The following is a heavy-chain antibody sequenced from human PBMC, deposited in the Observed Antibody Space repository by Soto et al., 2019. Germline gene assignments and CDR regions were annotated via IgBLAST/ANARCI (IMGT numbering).Heavy chain of an antibody. CDR3: ARMYSSGCSYYYGMDV. V-gene: IGHV1-18*01. J-gene: IGHJ6*02. D-gene: IGHD6-19*01. CDR1: GYTFTSYG. CDR2: ISAYNGNT. Sequence: QVQLVQCGAEVKKPGASVKVSCKASGYTFTSYGISWVRQAPGQGLEWMGWISAYNGNTNYAQKLQGRVTMTTDTSTSTAYMELRSLRSHDTAVYYCARMYSSGCSYYYGMDVWGQGTTVTVSS.